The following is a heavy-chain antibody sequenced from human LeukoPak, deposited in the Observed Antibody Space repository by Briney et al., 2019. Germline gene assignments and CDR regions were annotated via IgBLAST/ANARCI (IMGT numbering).Heavy chain of an antibody. CDR2: INQDGSEK. V-gene: IGHV3-7*01. Sequence: GGSLRLSCAASGFTLITYWMTWVRQAPGKGLEWVANINQDGSEKYYVGSVKGRFTISRDNAKNSVYLQMNSLRAEDTAVYYCARTTDYYDLSYWGQGTLVTVSS. CDR1: GFTLITYW. J-gene: IGHJ4*02. CDR3: ARTTDYYDLSY. D-gene: IGHD3-22*01.